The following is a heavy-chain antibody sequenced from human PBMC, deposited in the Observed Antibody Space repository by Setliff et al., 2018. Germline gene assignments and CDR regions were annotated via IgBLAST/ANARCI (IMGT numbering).Heavy chain of an antibody. CDR1: GFTFNNYA. CDR3: ASPPIRQYNYYMDV. CDR2: VYRGGSTT. J-gene: IGHJ6*04. D-gene: IGHD1-20*01. Sequence: LSLSCAASGFTFNNYAMSWVRQAPGKRLEWVSVVYRGGSTTFYADSVKGRFTVFRGNAGNSVHLQMKNLRVDDAAIYYCASPPIRQYNYYMDVWGKGTTVTVSS. V-gene: IGHV3-23*03.